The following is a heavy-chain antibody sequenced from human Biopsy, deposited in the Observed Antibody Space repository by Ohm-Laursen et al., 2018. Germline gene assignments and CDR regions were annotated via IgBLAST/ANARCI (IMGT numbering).Heavy chain of an antibody. J-gene: IGHJ5*02. V-gene: IGHV4-4*07. Sequence: DTLSLTCAVSGGSLSSYSWSWIRQPAGKGLEWIGQIYTSGITNYNPSLKSRVTMSVDTSKNKFSLRVSSVTAADTAVYYCARDRDRRGWFDPWGQGTLVTVSS. CDR3: ARDRDRRGWFDP. CDR1: GGSLSSYS. CDR2: IYTSGIT. D-gene: IGHD1-14*01.